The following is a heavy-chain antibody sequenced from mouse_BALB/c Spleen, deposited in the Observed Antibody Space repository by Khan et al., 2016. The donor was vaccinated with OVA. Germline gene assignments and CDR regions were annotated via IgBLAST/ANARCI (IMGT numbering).Heavy chain of an antibody. CDR1: GYTFTSYW. CDR2: INPSTGYT. CDR3: ARKVHWYFDV. Sequence: QVQLQQSGAELAKPGASVKMSCKASGYTFTSYWMHWVKQRPGQGLEWIGYINPSTGYTEYNQKFKDKATLTADKSSSTAYMQRSSLTSEDSAVYYCARKVHWYFDVWGAGTTVTVSS. J-gene: IGHJ1*01. V-gene: IGHV1-7*01.